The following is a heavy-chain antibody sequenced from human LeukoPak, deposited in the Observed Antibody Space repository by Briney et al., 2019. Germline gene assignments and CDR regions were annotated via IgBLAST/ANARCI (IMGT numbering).Heavy chain of an antibody. Sequence: SETLSLTCTVSGGSISSYYWSWIRQPAGKGLEWIGRIYTSGSTNYNPSLKSRVTMSVDTSKNQFSLKLSSVTAADTAVYYCARVNYGSGSYQHYYYYMDVWGEGTTVTVSS. CDR2: IYTSGST. CDR3: ARVNYGSGSYQHYYYYMDV. D-gene: IGHD3-10*01. V-gene: IGHV4-4*07. CDR1: GGSISSYY. J-gene: IGHJ6*03.